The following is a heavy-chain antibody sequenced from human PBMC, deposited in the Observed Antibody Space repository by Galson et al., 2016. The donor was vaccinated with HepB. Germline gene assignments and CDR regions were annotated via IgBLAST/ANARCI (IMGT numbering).Heavy chain of an antibody. V-gene: IGHV3-53*01. Sequence: SLRLSCAASGFTVSDNYVSWVRQPPGKGLEWVSGTYASGRTFYADSVKGRFTIDNSKNTLFLQVNSLRVEDTAVYYCVGSHYRSSSDYWGQGTLVTVSS. CDR1: GFTVSDNY. J-gene: IGHJ4*02. CDR2: TYASGRT. D-gene: IGHD1-26*01. CDR3: VGSHYRSSSDY.